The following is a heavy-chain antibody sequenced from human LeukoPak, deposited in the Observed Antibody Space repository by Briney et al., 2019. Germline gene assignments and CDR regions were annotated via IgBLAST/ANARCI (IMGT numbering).Heavy chain of an antibody. CDR2: IYYSGST. J-gene: IGHJ4*02. CDR1: GGSISSYY. D-gene: IGHD3-22*01. CDR3: ARAGGYSSGYAY. Sequence: PSETLSLTCTVSGGSISSYYWSWIRQPLGKGLEWIGYIYYSGSTNYNPSLKSRVTISVDTSKNQFSLKLSSVTAADTAVHYCARAGGYSSGYAYWGQGTLVTVSS. V-gene: IGHV4-59*01.